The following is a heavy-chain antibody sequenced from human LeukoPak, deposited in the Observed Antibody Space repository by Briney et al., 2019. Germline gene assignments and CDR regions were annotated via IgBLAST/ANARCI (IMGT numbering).Heavy chain of an antibody. Sequence: PGRSLRLSCAASGFTFSSYGMHWVRQAPGKGLEWVALIFYDGSNMLYADSVKGRFTISRDNSRGTLYLQMNSLRAEDTAMYYCGRAKYDSSEGYIEHWGQGTLVTVSS. CDR3: GRAKYDSSEGYIEH. D-gene: IGHD3-22*01. CDR1: GFTFSSYG. CDR2: IFYDGSNM. V-gene: IGHV3-33*01. J-gene: IGHJ4*02.